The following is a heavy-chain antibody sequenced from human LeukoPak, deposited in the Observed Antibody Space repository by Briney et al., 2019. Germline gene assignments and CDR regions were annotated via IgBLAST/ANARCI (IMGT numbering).Heavy chain of an antibody. V-gene: IGHV1-24*01. CDR2: FDPEDGET. D-gene: IGHD3-22*01. CDR1: GYTLTELS. Sequence: ASVTVSCKVSGYTLTELSMHWVRQAPGKGLEWMGGFDPEDGETIYAQKFQGRVTMTEDTSTDTAYMELSSLRSEDTAVYYCATDYYDSSGYYSYFGYWGQGTLVTVSS. CDR3: ATDYYDSSGYYSYFGY. J-gene: IGHJ4*02.